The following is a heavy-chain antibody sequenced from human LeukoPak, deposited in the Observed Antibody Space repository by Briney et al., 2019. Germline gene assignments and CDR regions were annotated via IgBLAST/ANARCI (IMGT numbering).Heavy chain of an antibody. D-gene: IGHD3-10*01. V-gene: IGHV1-2*02. J-gene: IGHJ4*02. Sequence: ASVNVSCKASGYTFTGYYMHWVRQAPGQGLEWMGWINPNSGGTNYAQKFQGRVTMTRDTSISTAYMELSRLRSDDTAVYYCARDPNGSGNWNYWGQGTLVTVSS. CDR2: INPNSGGT. CDR3: ARDPNGSGNWNY. CDR1: GYTFTGYY.